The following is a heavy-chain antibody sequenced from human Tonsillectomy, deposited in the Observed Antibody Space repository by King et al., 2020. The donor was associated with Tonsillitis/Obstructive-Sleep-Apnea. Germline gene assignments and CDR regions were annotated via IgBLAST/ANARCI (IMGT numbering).Heavy chain of an antibody. J-gene: IGHJ6*03. CDR3: TALKDIVVVPAAIGSSYYYYMDV. CDR2: IKSKTDGGTK. V-gene: IGHV3-15*01. D-gene: IGHD2-2*01. CDR1: GFPFSNAW. Sequence: VQLVESGGGLVKPGGSLRLSCAASGFPFSNAWMSWVRQAPGKGLDWVGRIKSKTDGGTKDYAAPGKGRFPISRDDSKNTLYLQMKRLKTEDTAVYYCTALKDIVVVPAAIGSSYYYYMDVWGKGTTVTVSS.